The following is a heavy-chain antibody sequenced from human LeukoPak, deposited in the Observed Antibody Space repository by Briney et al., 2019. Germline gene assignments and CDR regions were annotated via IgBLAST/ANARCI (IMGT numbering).Heavy chain of an antibody. D-gene: IGHD1-26*01. V-gene: IGHV4-4*07. Sequence: PSETLSLTCSVSGGSLTSYYWSWIRQPAGKGLEWIGRIYSSGRTNYNPSLKSRVTMSVDTSKNQFSLKLRSVTAADTAVYYCARLSGSQTTPYWGQGTLVTVSS. CDR2: IYSSGRT. J-gene: IGHJ4*02. CDR1: GGSLTSYY. CDR3: ARLSGSQTTPY.